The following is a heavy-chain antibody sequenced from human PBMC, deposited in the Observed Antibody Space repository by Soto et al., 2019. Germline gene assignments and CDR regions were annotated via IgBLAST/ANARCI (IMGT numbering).Heavy chain of an antibody. CDR1: GYSFTIYW. CDR3: ARTYYSGSGSYYIFDY. CDR2: IDPRDSYS. J-gene: IGHJ4*02. Sequence: GESLKMSCNGSGYSFTIYWITLVRQMPGKGLEWMGRIDPRDSYSSYSPSFQGHVTMSADKSISTAYLQWSSLMASDTAMYYCARTYYSGSGSYYIFDYWGRGTLVTVSS. V-gene: IGHV5-10-1*01. D-gene: IGHD3-10*01.